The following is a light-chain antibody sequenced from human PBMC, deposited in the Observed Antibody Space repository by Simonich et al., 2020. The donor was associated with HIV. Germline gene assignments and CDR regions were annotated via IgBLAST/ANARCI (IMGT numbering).Light chain of an antibody. CDR2: AAY. V-gene: IGKV1-39*01. Sequence: DIQLTQSPSFLSASVGDRVNITCRASQDISSYLAWYQQKPGKAPKLLIYAAYSLQSGVPSRFSGSGSGTDFTLTISSLQPEDFATYYCQQSYSFRFTFGPGTKVDIK. CDR3: QQSYSFRFT. CDR1: QDISSY. J-gene: IGKJ3*01.